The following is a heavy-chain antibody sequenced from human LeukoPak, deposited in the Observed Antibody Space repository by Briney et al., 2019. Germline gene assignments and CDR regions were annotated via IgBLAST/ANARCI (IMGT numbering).Heavy chain of an antibody. CDR2: ISSNEKTR. D-gene: IGHD6-19*01. Sequence: GGSLRLSCLASGFTFSSYVMHWVRQAPGKGLEYVSSISSNEKTRYYADSVRGRFTISRDNSKNTVYLQMSSLRVEDTAVYYCPQWVDRVGFDYWGQGTLVTVSS. CDR3: PQWVDRVGFDY. J-gene: IGHJ4*02. V-gene: IGHV3-64D*06. CDR1: GFTFSSYV.